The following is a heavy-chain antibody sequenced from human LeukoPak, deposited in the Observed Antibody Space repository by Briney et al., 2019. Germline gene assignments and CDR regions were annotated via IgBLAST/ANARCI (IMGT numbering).Heavy chain of an antibody. D-gene: IGHD2-2*02. J-gene: IGHJ6*03. Sequence: SETLSLACAVHGGSFSGYYWSWIRQPPGKGLEWIGEINHSGSTNYNPSLKSRVTISVDTSKNQFSLKLSTVTAADTAVYYCAGVVPAAIDYYYYMDVWGKGTTVTVSS. CDR3: AGVVPAAIDYYYYMDV. CDR1: GGSFSGYY. V-gene: IGHV4-34*01. CDR2: INHSGST.